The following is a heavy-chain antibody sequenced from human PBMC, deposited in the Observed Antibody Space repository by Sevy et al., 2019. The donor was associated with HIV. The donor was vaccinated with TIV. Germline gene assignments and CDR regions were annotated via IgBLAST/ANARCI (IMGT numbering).Heavy chain of an antibody. D-gene: IGHD3-16*01. CDR1: GGSINSGDYY. CDR2: IFHTGST. Sequence: SETLSLTCTVSGGSINSGDYYWSWIRQHPEKGLEWIGYIFHTGSTDYNRSFKSRATISVDTSKNQFSLKLSLMTAADTAVYYCAREGTQGVWFDPWGQGTLVTVSS. J-gene: IGHJ5*02. CDR3: AREGTQGVWFDP. V-gene: IGHV4-31*03.